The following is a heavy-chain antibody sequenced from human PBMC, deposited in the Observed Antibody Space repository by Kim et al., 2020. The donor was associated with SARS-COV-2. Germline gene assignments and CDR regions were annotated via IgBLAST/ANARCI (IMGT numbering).Heavy chain of an antibody. CDR1: GFSLSTSGVG. D-gene: IGHD3-10*01. J-gene: IGHJ4*02. CDR2: IYWDDDK. Sequence: SGPTLVKPTQTLTLTCTFSGFSLSTSGVGVGWIRQPPGKALEWLALIYWDDDKRYSPSLKSRLTITKDTSKNQVVLTMINMDPVDTATYYCAHSAAGIRFSPYFIDYWGQGILVTVSS. V-gene: IGHV2-5*02. CDR3: AHSAAGIRFSPYFIDY.